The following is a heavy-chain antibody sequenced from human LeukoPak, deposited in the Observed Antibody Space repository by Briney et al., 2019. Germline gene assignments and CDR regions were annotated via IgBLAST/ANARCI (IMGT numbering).Heavy chain of an antibody. V-gene: IGHV3-33*06. J-gene: IGHJ3*02. D-gene: IGHD3-10*01. CDR1: GFTFSSYG. CDR3: ANDYYGSGSHDAFDI. CDR2: IWNDRSTT. Sequence: PGGSLRLSCSASGFTFSSYGLHWARQAPGKGLEGVADIWNDRSTTYYADSVKGRFTTSGDNSKNTLYLQMTSQRAEDTAVYYCANDYYGSGSHDAFDIWGQGTMVTVSS.